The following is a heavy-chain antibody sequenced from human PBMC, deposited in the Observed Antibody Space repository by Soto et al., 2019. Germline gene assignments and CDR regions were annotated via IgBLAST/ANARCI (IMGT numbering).Heavy chain of an antibody. CDR3: ERERSGSSDY. CDR1: GYTFTSYD. CDR2: MNTNSGNT. Sequence: QVQLVQSGAEVKKPWASVKVSCKASGYTFTSYDINWVRQATGQGLEWMGWMNTNSGNTGYAQKVQGRVSMTRNTTISTPDMALSSLRSEGTAVYYCERERSGSSDYWGQGTLGTDSS. D-gene: IGHD1-26*01. J-gene: IGHJ4*02. V-gene: IGHV1-8*01.